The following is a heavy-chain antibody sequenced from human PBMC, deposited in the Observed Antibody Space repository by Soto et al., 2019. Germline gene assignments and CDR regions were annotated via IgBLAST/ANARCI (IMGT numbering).Heavy chain of an antibody. J-gene: IGHJ4*02. D-gene: IGHD3-22*01. CDR1: GGSISSSSYY. CDR3: ARDRYYYDSSGYPKGVYFDY. V-gene: IGHV4-61*01. Sequence: SETLSLTCTVSGGSISSSSYYWSWIRQPPGKGLEWIGYIYYSGSTNYNPSLKSRVTISVDTSKNQFSLKLSSVTAADTTVYYCARDRYYYDSSGYPKGVYFDYWGQGTLVTVSS. CDR2: IYYSGST.